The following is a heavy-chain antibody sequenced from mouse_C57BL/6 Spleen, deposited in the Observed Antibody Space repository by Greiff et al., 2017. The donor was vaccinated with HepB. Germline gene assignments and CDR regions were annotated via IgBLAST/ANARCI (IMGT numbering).Heavy chain of an antibody. CDR3: ARERSYYGSSQWYFDV. V-gene: IGHV1-53*01. Sequence: VQLQQPGTELVKPGASVKLSCKASGYTFTSYWMHWVKQRPGQGLEWIGNINPSNGGTNYNEKFKSKATLTVDKSSSTAYMQLSSLTSEDSAVYCCARERSYYGSSQWYFDVWGTGTTVTVSS. J-gene: IGHJ1*03. D-gene: IGHD1-1*01. CDR1: GYTFTSYW. CDR2: INPSNGGT.